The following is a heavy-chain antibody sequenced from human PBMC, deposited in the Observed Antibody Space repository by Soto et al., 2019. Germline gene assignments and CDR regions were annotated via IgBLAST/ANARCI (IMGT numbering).Heavy chain of an antibody. J-gene: IGHJ3*02. CDR3: AKDVYYDSSGEGAFDI. Sequence: EVQLVESGGGLVQPGRSLRLSCAASGFTFDDYAMHWVRQAPGKGLEWVSGISWNSGSIGYVDSVKGRFTISRDNAKNSLYLQMNSLRAEDTALYYCAKDVYYDSSGEGAFDIWGQGTMVTVSS. D-gene: IGHD3-22*01. CDR2: ISWNSGSI. V-gene: IGHV3-9*01. CDR1: GFTFDDYA.